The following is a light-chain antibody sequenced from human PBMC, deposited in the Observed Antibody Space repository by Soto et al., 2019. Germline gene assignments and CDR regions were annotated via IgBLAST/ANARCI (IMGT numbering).Light chain of an antibody. V-gene: IGLV2-14*03. CDR2: DVS. CDR1: STDIGGNNY. CDR3: SSYTTGDSVV. J-gene: IGLJ3*02. Sequence: QSVLTQPASVAGSPGQSITISCTGSSTDIGGNNYVSWYQQHPGNAPKLMIYDVSNRPSGVSYRFSGSKSGRTASLTISGLQAEDEADYYCSSYTTGDSVVFGGGTKVTVL.